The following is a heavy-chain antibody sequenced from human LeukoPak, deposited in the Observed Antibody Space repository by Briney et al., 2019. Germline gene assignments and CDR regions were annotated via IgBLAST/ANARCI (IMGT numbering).Heavy chain of an antibody. V-gene: IGHV1-2*02. Sequence: VASVKVSCKASGYTFTGYYMHWVRQAPGQGLEWMGWINPNSGGTNSAQKFHGRVTMTRDTSISTAYMELSRLRSDDTAVYYCARVRSSSWYGDYFDYWGQGTLVTVSS. CDR3: ARVRSSSWYGDYFDY. J-gene: IGHJ4*02. D-gene: IGHD6-13*01. CDR2: INPNSGGT. CDR1: GYTFTGYY.